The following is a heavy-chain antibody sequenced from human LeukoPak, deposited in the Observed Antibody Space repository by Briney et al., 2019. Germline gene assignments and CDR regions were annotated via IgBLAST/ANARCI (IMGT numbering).Heavy chain of an antibody. CDR2: ISAYNGNT. D-gene: IGHD3-22*01. J-gene: IGHJ3*02. CDR1: GYTFTSYG. V-gene: IGHV1-18*01. Sequence: ASVKFSCKASGYTFTSYGISWVRQAPGQGLEWMGWISAYNGNTNYAQKLQGRVTMTTDTSTSTAYMELRSLRSEDTAVYYCATGIYYDSGDYHDAFDIWGQGTMVTVSS. CDR3: ATGIYYDSGDYHDAFDI.